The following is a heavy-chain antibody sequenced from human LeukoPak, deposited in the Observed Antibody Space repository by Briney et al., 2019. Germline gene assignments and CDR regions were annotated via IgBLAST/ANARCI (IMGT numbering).Heavy chain of an antibody. Sequence: SETLSLTCAVSGGSISSSNWWSWVRQPPGKGLEWIGEIYHSGSTNYNPSLKSRVTISVDKSKNQFSLKLRSVTAADTAVYYCARHYLGGNYPDYFNHWGQGTLVTVSS. CDR1: GGSISSSNW. CDR3: ARHYLGGNYPDYFNH. D-gene: IGHD1-26*01. CDR2: IYHSGST. J-gene: IGHJ4*02. V-gene: IGHV4-4*02.